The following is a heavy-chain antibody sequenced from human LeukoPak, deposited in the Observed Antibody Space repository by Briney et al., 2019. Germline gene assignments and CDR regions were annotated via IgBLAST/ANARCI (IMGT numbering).Heavy chain of an antibody. CDR2: ISGSGGST. CDR1: GFTGSNNY. J-gene: IGHJ3*02. CDR3: ALNGREVPSGAFDI. V-gene: IGHV3-23*01. Sequence: GGSLRLSCAASGFTGSNNYMSWVRQAPGKGLEWVSAISGSGGSTYYADSVKSRFTISRDNSKNTLYLQMNSLRAEDTAVYYCALNGREVPSGAFDIWGQGTMVTVSS. D-gene: IGHD3-16*02.